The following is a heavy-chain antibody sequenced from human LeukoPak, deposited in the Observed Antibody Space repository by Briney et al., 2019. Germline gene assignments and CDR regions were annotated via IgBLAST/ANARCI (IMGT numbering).Heavy chain of an antibody. CDR1: GDSVSSNSAA. V-gene: IGHV6-1*01. CDR2: TYYRSKWHN. CDR3: ATAPSLYYYDSSGYYRLDY. J-gene: IGHJ4*02. Sequence: SQTLSLTCAISGDSVSSNSAAWNWIRQSPSRGLEWLGRTYYRSKWHNDYAVSVKSRITINPDTFKNQFSLQLNSVTPEDTAVYYCATAPSLYYYDSSGYYRLDYWGQGTLVTVSS. D-gene: IGHD3-22*01.